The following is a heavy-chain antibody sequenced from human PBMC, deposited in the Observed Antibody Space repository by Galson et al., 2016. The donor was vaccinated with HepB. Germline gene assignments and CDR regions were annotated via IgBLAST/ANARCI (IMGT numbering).Heavy chain of an antibody. D-gene: IGHD2-15*01. V-gene: IGHV3-23*01. Sequence: SLRLSCAASGFTFSSHAMSWVRQAPGKGLEWVSTISGSGGSTYYADSVKGRFTISRDNSKNTLYLQMKSLRAEDTAVYSCAKEAVVVVAARPDWYFDLWGRGTLVTVSS. CDR1: GFTFSSHA. J-gene: IGHJ2*01. CDR2: ISGSGGST. CDR3: AKEAVVVVAARPDWYFDL.